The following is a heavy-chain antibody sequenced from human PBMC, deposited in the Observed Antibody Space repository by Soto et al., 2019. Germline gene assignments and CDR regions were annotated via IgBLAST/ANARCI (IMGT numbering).Heavy chain of an antibody. CDR2: IFYSGST. CDR1: GGSISSSSYY. D-gene: IGHD6-19*01. CDR3: ARRYGSGFDY. V-gene: IGHV4-39*07. J-gene: IGHJ4*02. Sequence: SETLSLTCTVSGGSISSSSYYWGWIRQPPGKGLEWIESIFYSGSTNYNPSLKSRVTISVDTSKNQFSLKLSSVTAADTAVYYCARRYGSGFDYWGQGTLVTVSS.